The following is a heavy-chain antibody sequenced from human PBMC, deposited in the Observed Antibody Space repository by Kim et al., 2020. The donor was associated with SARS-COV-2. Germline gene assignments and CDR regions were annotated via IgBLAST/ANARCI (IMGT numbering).Heavy chain of an antibody. J-gene: IGHJ5*02. CDR2: ITGSGSGT. V-gene: IGHV3-23*01. Sequence: GGSLRLSCAASGFTFSNYGMSWVRQAPGKGLEWVSAITGSGSGTYYADFVKGRFTISRDNSKNTLYLQMNSLRADDTALYYCAKHCGAWGQGTLVTVSS. D-gene: IGHD2-21*01. CDR3: AKHCGA. CDR1: GFTFSNYG.